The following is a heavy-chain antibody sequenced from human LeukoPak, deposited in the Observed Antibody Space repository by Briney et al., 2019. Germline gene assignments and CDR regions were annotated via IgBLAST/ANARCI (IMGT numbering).Heavy chain of an antibody. D-gene: IGHD6-19*01. J-gene: IGHJ4*02. CDR1: AYRFTSYW. V-gene: IGHV5-51*01. CDR3: ARPSDSSGWEWYFDY. Sequence: GESLKISCKGSAYRFTSYWIGWVRQMPGKGLEWMGIIYPGDSDTRYSPSFQGQVTISADKSISTAYLQWSSLKASDTAMYYCARPSDSSGWEWYFDYWGQGTLVTVSS. CDR2: IYPGDSDT.